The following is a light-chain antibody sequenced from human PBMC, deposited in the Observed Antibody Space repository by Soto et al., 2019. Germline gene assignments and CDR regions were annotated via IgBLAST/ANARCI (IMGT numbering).Light chain of an antibody. CDR3: QHYNSYSEA. J-gene: IGKJ1*01. V-gene: IGKV1-5*01. CDR2: DAS. CDR1: QSIGRW. Sequence: DIQMTQSPSTLSASVGYRVSITCRASQSIGRWLAWYQQKSGKAPKLLIYDASGLESGVPSRFSGSGSGTEFTLTISSLQPDDFATYYCQHYNSYSEAFGQGTKVDI.